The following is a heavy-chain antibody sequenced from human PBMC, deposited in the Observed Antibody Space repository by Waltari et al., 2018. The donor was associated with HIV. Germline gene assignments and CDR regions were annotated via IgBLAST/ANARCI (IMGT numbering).Heavy chain of an antibody. CDR3: ARCRGDDSGSYPDY. J-gene: IGHJ4*02. D-gene: IGHD1-26*01. V-gene: IGHV3-74*01. CDR2: INSDGSSP. Sequence: EVQLVESGGGLVQPGGSLRLPCAASGFTFSSYWMHWVSRINSDGSSPSYDGSWKGRFTRSRDNDKNTLYLQMNSLRAEETAVYYCARCRGDDSGSYPDYRGQGTLVTVSS. CDR1: GFTFSSYW.